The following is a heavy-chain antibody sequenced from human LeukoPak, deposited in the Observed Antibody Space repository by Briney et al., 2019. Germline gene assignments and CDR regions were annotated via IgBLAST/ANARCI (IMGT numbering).Heavy chain of an antibody. J-gene: IGHJ4*02. CDR1: GFTFSSYE. CDR2: ISSSGSTI. D-gene: IGHD5-18*01. CDR3: ARESVRGYSHGYFDY. V-gene: IGHV3-48*03. Sequence: GGSLRLSCAASGFTFSSYEMNWVRLAPGKGLEWVSYISSSGSTIYYADSVKGRFTISRDNAKNSLYLQTNSLRAEDTAVYYCARESVRGYSHGYFDYWGQGTLVTVSS.